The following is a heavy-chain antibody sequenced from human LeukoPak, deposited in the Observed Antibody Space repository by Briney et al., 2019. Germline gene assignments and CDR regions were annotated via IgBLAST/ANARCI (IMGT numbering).Heavy chain of an antibody. D-gene: IGHD2-2*01. CDR1: GGSISSSSYY. CDR3: ALELVVPAALERLNAFDI. V-gene: IGHV4-39*07. Sequence: SETLSLTCTVSGGSISSSSYYWGWIRQPPGKGPEWIGEVNHSGGTTYNPSLKSRVTISVDTSKIQFSLNLTSVTAADTAVYYCALELVVPAALERLNAFDIWGHGTMVTVSS. J-gene: IGHJ3*02. CDR2: VNHSGGT.